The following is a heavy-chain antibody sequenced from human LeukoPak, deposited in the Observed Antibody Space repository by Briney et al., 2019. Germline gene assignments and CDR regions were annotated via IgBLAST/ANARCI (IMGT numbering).Heavy chain of an antibody. V-gene: IGHV4-61*02. CDR3: ARYLAASGTYFSDD. J-gene: IGHJ4*02. CDR1: GGSISSGTYC. CDR2: ICASGNT. Sequence: SQTLSLTCIVSGGSISSGTYCWNWVRQTAGKGLEWIGRICASGNTNYNPSLERRVSISMDTSKDQFSLKLSSVTAADTAVYYCARYLAASGTYFSDDWGRGTLVTVSS. D-gene: IGHD6-13*01.